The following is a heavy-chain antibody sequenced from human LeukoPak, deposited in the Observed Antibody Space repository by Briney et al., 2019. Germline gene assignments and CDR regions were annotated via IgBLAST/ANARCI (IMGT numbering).Heavy chain of an antibody. CDR1: GYTFTSYG. D-gene: IGHD3-10*01. CDR2: ISAYNGNT. V-gene: IGHV1-18*01. J-gene: IGHJ6*03. Sequence: ASVKVSCKASGYTFTSYGISWVRQAPGQGLEWMGWISAYNGNTNYAQKLQGRVTMTTDTSTSTAHMELRSLRSDDTAVYYCAREVGAAPLYYYYYYMDVWGKGTTVTVSS. CDR3: AREVGAAPLYYYYYYMDV.